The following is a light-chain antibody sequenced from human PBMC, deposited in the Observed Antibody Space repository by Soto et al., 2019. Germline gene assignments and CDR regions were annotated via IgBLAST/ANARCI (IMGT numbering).Light chain of an antibody. CDR3: QQCHNWPRT. CDR2: DVS. CDR1: QSISSY. Sequence: IVLTQSPVTLSLSPGERATLSCRASQSISSYLTWYHQKPGQAPRLLMYDVSNRATGIPARFSGSGSGTDFTLTISSLQPEDLAVYYCQQCHNWPRTFGQGTKVDIK. V-gene: IGKV3-11*01. J-gene: IGKJ1*01.